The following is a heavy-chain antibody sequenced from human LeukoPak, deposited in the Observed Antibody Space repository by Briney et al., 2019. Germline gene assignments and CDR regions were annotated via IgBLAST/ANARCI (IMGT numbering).Heavy chain of an antibody. D-gene: IGHD5-24*01. V-gene: IGHV4-59*01. CDR3: ARDRLQLQS. CDR1: GGSISNYY. CDR2: IYYTGNT. J-gene: IGHJ5*02. Sequence: SETLSLTCTVSGGSISNYYWNWIRQPPGKGLEWVGYIYYTGNTNYNPSLKSRVTISVDTSKNQFSLKLSSVTAADTAVYYCARDRLQLQSWGQGTLVTVSS.